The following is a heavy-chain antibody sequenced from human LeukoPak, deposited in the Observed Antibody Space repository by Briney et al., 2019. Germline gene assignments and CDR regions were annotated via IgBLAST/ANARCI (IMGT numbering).Heavy chain of an antibody. V-gene: IGHV4-39*01. D-gene: IGHD6-6*01. CDR2: IYYSGST. CDR3: ARYSSSSGNFDY. CDR1: GGSISSSSYY. J-gene: IGHJ4*02. Sequence: SETLSLTCTVSGGSISSSSYYWGWIRQPPGKGLEWIGSIYYSGSTYYNPSLKSRVTISIDTSKNQFSLNLNSVTAADTAVFYCARYSSSSGNFDYWGQGTLVTVSS.